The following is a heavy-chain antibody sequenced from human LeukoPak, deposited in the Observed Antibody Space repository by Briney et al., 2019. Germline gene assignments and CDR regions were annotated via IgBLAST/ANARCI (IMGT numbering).Heavy chain of an antibody. CDR3: AVAFPDSSSYSARLDH. Sequence: PSETLSLTCAVSGGSISSYYWSWIRQPPGKGLEFIGHIYYSGSTNYNPSLKSRVTISVDTFKKQFSLNLSSVTAADTAVYYCAVAFPDSSSYSARLDHWGQGTLVTVSS. CDR1: GGSISSYY. V-gene: IGHV4-59*01. D-gene: IGHD3-22*01. CDR2: IYYSGST. J-gene: IGHJ4*02.